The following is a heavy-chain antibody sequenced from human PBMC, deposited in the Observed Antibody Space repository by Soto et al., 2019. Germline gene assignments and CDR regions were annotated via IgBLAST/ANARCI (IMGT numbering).Heavy chain of an antibody. Sequence: PSETLSLTCTVSGGSISSYYWSWIRQPPGKGLEWIGYIYYSGSTNYNPSLKSRVTISVDTSKNQFSPKLSSVAAADTAVYYCARARDKYSSSWYAWGQGTLVTVS. CDR1: GGSISSYY. J-gene: IGHJ5*02. CDR2: IYYSGST. V-gene: IGHV4-59*01. D-gene: IGHD6-13*01. CDR3: ARARDKYSSSWYA.